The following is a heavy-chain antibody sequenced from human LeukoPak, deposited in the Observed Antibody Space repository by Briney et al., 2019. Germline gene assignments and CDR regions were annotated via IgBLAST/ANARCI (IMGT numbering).Heavy chain of an antibody. D-gene: IGHD3-10*01. Sequence: PGGSLRLSCAASGFTFHGSWMNWVRQAPGKGLEWVSAISGSGGSTYYADSVKGRFTISRDNSKNTLYLQMNSLRAEDTAVYYCAKVWFGDWYYYYYMDVWGKGTTVTVSS. CDR3: AKVWFGDWYYYYYMDV. CDR2: ISGSGGST. V-gene: IGHV3-23*01. J-gene: IGHJ6*03. CDR1: GFTFHGSW.